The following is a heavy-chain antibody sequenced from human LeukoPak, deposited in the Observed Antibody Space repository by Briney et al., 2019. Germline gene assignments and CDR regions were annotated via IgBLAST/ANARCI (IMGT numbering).Heavy chain of an antibody. CDR1: GFTCSYYW. V-gene: IGHV3-7*01. Sequence: TGGSLSLPCTASGFTCSYYWINWVRQAPGKGLEWVARIKQDGSEKLYVHSVKGRFTISRDNAKNSVSLQMNNLRAEDTAVYYCLRDRGYSTYDCWGQGTLVTVSS. D-gene: IGHD6-13*01. J-gene: IGHJ4*02. CDR3: LRDRGYSTYDC. CDR2: IKQDGSEK.